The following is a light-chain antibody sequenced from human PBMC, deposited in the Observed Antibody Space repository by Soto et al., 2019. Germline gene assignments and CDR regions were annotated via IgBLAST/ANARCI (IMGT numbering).Light chain of an antibody. Sequence: EIVLAQSPGTLSLSPGERATLSCRSSQSVGDTYLAWYQQKPGQAPRLLMYGASRRATGIPDRFSGSGSGTDFTLTISRLEPEDFAVYYCQQYDSSPITFGQGTRLEIK. CDR1: QSVGDTY. J-gene: IGKJ5*01. CDR2: GAS. V-gene: IGKV3-20*01. CDR3: QQYDSSPIT.